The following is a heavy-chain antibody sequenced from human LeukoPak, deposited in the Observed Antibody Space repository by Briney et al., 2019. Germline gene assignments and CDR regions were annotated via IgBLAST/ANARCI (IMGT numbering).Heavy chain of an antibody. CDR2: IKSKIDGGTI. CDR1: GFTLSDAW. J-gene: IGHJ4*02. CDR3: TTRRQDGW. V-gene: IGHV3-15*01. D-gene: IGHD2-15*01. Sequence: GGSLRLSCVASGFTLSDAWMSWVRQAPGKGLEWVGRIKSKIDGGTIDYAAPVKGRFTISRDDSRNTLYLQMNSLKTEHTAVYYCTTRRQDGWWGQGTLVTVSS.